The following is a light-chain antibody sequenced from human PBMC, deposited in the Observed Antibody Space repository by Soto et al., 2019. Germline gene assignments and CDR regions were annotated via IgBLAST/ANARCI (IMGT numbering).Light chain of an antibody. CDR1: QSVSNHY. J-gene: IGKJ1*01. CDR2: GAY. Sequence: IVLTQSPCTLSLTPGERSTLSCMASQSVSNHYLAWYQQTPGQAPRLLIYGAYNRATGIPDRFSGSGSGTDFTLTISRLEPEDFAVYYCQQYGSSGTFGQGTKVDIK. CDR3: QQYGSSGT. V-gene: IGKV3-20*01.